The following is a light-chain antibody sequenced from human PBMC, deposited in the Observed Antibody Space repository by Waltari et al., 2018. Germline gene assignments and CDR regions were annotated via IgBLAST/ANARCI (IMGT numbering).Light chain of an antibody. CDR3: SSYAGSNNFV. J-gene: IGLJ1*01. Sequence: QSALTQPPSASGSPGQSVTISCTGTSGAVGAYDFGAWYQQNPGKAPKLIIYEVNKRPSGVPDRFSGSKSGNTASLTVSGLQADDEADYYCSSYAGSNNFVFGPGTEVTVL. CDR2: EVN. V-gene: IGLV2-8*01. CDR1: SGAVGAYDF.